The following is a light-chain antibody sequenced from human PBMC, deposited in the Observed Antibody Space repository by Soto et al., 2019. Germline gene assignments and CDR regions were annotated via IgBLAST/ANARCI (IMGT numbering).Light chain of an antibody. CDR2: WAS. CDR3: QQYYRPWT. V-gene: IGKV4-1*01. Sequence: DIVMTQSPDSLAVSLGERATINCESSQSVLYSSNNKNYSAWYQQKPGQPPKLLIYWASTRESGVPDRFSGSGSGTDFTLTISSLQAEDVAVYYCQQYYRPWTFGHGTKVEIK. J-gene: IGKJ1*01. CDR1: QSVLYSSNNKNY.